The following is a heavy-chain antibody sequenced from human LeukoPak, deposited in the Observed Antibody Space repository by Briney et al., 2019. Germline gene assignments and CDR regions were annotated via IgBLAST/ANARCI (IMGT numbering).Heavy chain of an antibody. J-gene: IGHJ4*02. V-gene: IGHV3-7*03. CDR3: AKIGGAFDY. CDR1: GFTFSSHW. Sequence: GGSLRLSCADSGFTFSSHWMSWVRQTPGKGLEWVGNIKQDGSEIYYLGSVKGRFTISRDNAKNSLYLQMNSLRVEDTAVYYCAKIGGAFDYWGQGTLVTVSS. D-gene: IGHD3-16*01. CDR2: IKQDGSEI.